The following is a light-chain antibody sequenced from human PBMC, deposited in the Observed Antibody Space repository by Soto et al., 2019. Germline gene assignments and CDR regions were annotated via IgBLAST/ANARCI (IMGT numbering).Light chain of an antibody. CDR2: AAS. J-gene: IGKJ1*01. Sequence: IQWTSYPSYLFASVKGGDLSACRASQSISNHLNWYQQKPGKAPKLLIFAASSLQSGVPSRFSGSRSGPDYTLAISCLQPEYSATSYCQQSYSSPPTFGQGTKVDIK. V-gene: IGKV1-39*01. CDR3: QQSYSSPPT. CDR1: QSISNH.